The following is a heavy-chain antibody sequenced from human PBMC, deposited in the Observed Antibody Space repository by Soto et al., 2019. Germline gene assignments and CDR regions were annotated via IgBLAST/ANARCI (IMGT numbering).Heavy chain of an antibody. V-gene: IGHV3-30*03. J-gene: IGHJ3*02. CDR2: ISYDGSNK. CDR3: ARLFRNANDAFDI. CDR1: GFTFSSYG. Sequence: PEGSLRLSCAASGFTFSSYGMHCVRQAPGKGLEWVAVISYDGSNKYYVDSVKGRFTISRDNAKNSLYLQMNSLRAEDTAVYYCARLFRNANDAFDIWGQGTMVTVSS. D-gene: IGHD2-21*01.